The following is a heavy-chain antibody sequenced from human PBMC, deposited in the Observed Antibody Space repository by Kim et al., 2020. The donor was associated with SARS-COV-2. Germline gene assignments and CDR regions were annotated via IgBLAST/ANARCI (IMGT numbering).Heavy chain of an antibody. J-gene: IGHJ4*02. CDR3: LKGGWGWKWEY. D-gene: IGHD3-16*01. CDR2: IDGSDGTT. V-gene: IGHV3-23*01. Sequence: GGSLRLSCTTSGFTFFGHAMSWVRQAPGKGLELVSSIDGSDGTTYYVDSVKGRVSISRDDSRSTLYFQMSVLRADDTATYYCLKGGWGWKWEYWGQGTL. CDR1: GFTFFGHA.